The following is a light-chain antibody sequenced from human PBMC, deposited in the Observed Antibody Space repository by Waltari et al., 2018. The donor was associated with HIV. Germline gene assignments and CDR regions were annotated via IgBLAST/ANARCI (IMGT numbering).Light chain of an antibody. CDR2: TDT. V-gene: IGLV1-47*01. Sequence: QPVLTQPPSASGTPGQRVTISCSGSSSNIENDNVYWYQQFPGAAPKLLIYTDTQRPSGVPDRFTGSKSGTSASLAIGGLRSEDEADYYCVGWDSRLRGYVFGTGTKVTVL. CDR3: VGWDSRLRGYV. J-gene: IGLJ1*01. CDR1: SSNIENDN.